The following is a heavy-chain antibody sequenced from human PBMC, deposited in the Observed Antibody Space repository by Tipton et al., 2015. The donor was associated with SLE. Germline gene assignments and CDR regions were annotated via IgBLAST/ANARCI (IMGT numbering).Heavy chain of an antibody. J-gene: IGHJ6*02. V-gene: IGHV3-21*01. D-gene: IGHD4-17*01. CDR3: ARGGRWYGETPSAGRYYGMDV. CDR1: GFTFSSYS. CDR2: ISSSSSYI. Sequence: GSLRLSCAASGFTFSSYSMNWVRQAPGKGLEWVSSISSSSSYIYYADSVKGRFTISRDNAKNSLYLQMNSLRAEDTAVYYCARGGRWYGETPSAGRYYGMDVWGQGTTVTVSS.